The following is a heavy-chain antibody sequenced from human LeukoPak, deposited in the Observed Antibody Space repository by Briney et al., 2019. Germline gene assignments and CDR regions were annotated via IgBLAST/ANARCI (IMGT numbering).Heavy chain of an antibody. D-gene: IGHD3-10*01. Sequence: PGRSLRLSCAASGFTFSSHAMHWVRQAPGKGLEWVAVISYDGSNKYYADSVKGRFTISRDNSKNTLYLQMNSLRAEDTAVYYCAREGFGELTDYYFDYWGQGTLVTVSS. CDR1: GFTFSSHA. CDR2: ISYDGSNK. CDR3: AREGFGELTDYYFDY. V-gene: IGHV3-30*04. J-gene: IGHJ4*02.